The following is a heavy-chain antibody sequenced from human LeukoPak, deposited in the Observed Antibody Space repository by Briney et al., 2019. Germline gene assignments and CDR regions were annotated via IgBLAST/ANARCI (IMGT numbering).Heavy chain of an antibody. CDR1: GFTFSGYW. D-gene: IGHD1-26*01. CDR2: IDQDGSEK. Sequence: PGGSLRLSSAASGFTFSGYWMSWVRQARGKGLEWVANIDQDGSEKYYVDSVKGRFTISKDNVKNSLFLQMNSLRDEDTAVYYCARIKGGTSATISYWGQGTLVTVSS. CDR3: ARIKGGTSATISY. V-gene: IGHV3-7*01. J-gene: IGHJ4*02.